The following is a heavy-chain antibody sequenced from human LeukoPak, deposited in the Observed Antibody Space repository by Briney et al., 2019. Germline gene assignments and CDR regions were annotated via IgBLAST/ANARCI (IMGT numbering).Heavy chain of an antibody. D-gene: IGHD3-9*01. Sequence: PSETLSLTCAVYGGSFSGYYWSWIRQPPGKGLEWIGEINHSGSTNYNPSLKSRVTISVDTSKNQFSLKLNSVTAADTAVYYCARRTSYDILTGAAFDIWGQGTMVTVSS. V-gene: IGHV4-34*01. CDR2: INHSGST. J-gene: IGHJ3*02. CDR1: GGSFSGYY. CDR3: ARRTSYDILTGAAFDI.